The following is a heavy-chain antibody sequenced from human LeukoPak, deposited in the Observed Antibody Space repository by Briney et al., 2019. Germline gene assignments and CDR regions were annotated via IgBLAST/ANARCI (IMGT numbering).Heavy chain of an antibody. CDR1: GFTFSNYA. J-gene: IGHJ4*02. V-gene: IGHV3-23*01. Sequence: GGSLRLSCAASGFTFSNYAMSWARQAPGKGLEWVSANSGSGGSTYYADSVKGRFTISRDNSKNTLYLQMNSLRAEDTAVYYCTKGTIWLPFDYWGQGTLVTVSS. CDR3: TKGTIWLPFDY. D-gene: IGHD5-18*01. CDR2: NSGSGGST.